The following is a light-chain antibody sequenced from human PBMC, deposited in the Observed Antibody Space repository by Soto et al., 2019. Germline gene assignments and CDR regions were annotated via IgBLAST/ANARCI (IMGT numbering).Light chain of an antibody. V-gene: IGLV2-14*01. J-gene: IGLJ3*02. Sequence: QSALTQPASVSGSPGQSIAISCTGTNSDVGGYNYVSWYQHHPGKAPKLMIYGVSNRPSGVSNRFSGSKSGNTASLTISGLQAEDEADYYCSSYPTSTTWVFGGGTKLTVL. CDR1: NSDVGGYNY. CDR2: GVS. CDR3: SSYPTSTTWV.